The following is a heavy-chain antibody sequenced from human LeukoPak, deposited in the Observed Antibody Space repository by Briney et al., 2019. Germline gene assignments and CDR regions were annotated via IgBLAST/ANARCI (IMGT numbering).Heavy chain of an antibody. D-gene: IGHD2-15*01. J-gene: IGHJ4*02. Sequence: GGSLRLSCVASGFTFDDYAMHWVRQAPGKGLEWVSGISWSSGNIGYADSVKGRFTISRDNAKNSLYLQMNSLRAEDTAVYYCARGYCSGGRCYPTPHDYWGQGTLVTVSS. CDR2: ISWSSGNI. CDR3: ARGYCSGGRCYPTPHDY. CDR1: GFTFDDYA. V-gene: IGHV3-9*01.